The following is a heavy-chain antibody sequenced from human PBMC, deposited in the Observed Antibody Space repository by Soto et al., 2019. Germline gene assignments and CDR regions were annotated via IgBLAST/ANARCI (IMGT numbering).Heavy chain of an antibody. J-gene: IGHJ5*02. D-gene: IGHD6-19*01. CDR2: MSGSGGTT. V-gene: IGHV3-23*01. CDR3: ARGTGGSSAWRPLDR. CDR1: GFTFSSYA. Sequence: XVSLRLSCAASGFTFSSYAMSWVRQAPGKGLEWVSIMSGSGGTTFYADSVKGRFTISRADSNNTVYLQMNSLRDEDTALYYCARGTGGSSAWRPLDRWGQGTLVTVSS.